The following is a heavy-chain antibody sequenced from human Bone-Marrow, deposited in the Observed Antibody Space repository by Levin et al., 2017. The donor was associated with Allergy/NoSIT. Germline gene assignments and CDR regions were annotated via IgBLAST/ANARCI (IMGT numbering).Heavy chain of an antibody. J-gene: IGHJ6*03. Sequence: NTGGSLRLSCAASGFTFSDFYMSWIRQAPGKGLEWVSYISRSGHTIYYTDSVKGRFTISRDNAKNSLFLQMNSLRAEDTAVYYCATDQALYYYYYYMDVWGKGTTVTVSS. CDR3: ATDQALYYYYYYMDV. CDR2: ISRSGHTI. CDR1: GFTFSDFY. V-gene: IGHV3-11*01.